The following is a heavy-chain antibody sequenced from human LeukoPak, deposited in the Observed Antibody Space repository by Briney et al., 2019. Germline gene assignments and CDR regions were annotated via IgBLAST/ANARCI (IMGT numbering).Heavy chain of an antibody. CDR2: ISGSGGST. Sequence: PGGSLRLSCAASGFTFSSYAMSWVRQAPGKGLEWVSAISGSGGSTYYADSVKGRFTISRDNSKNTLYLQMNSLRAEDTAVYYCAKDRASSSWYGGSYFDYWGQGTLVTVSS. CDR1: GFTFSSYA. J-gene: IGHJ4*02. CDR3: AKDRASSSWYGGSYFDY. D-gene: IGHD6-13*01. V-gene: IGHV3-23*01.